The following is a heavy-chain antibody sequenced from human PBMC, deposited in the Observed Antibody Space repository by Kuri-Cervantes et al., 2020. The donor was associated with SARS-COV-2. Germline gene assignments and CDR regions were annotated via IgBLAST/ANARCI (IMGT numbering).Heavy chain of an antibody. CDR1: GFTFSSYA. J-gene: IGHJ3*02. Sequence: GGSLRLSCAASGFTFSSYAMHWVRQAPGKGLEWVAVISYDGSNKYYADSVKGRFTISRDNSKNTLYLQMNSLRAEDTAVYYCARDLYMRRLDAFDIWGQGTMVTVS. CDR3: ARDLYMRRLDAFDI. CDR2: ISYDGSNK. V-gene: IGHV3-30-3*01. D-gene: IGHD1-1*01.